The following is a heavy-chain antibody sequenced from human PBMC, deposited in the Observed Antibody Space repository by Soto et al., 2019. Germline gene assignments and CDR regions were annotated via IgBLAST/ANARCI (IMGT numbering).Heavy chain of an antibody. CDR1: GFTFSSYG. J-gene: IGHJ5*02. CDR2: ISYDRSNQ. D-gene: IGHD3-3*01. Sequence: GGSLRLSCAASGFTFSSYGMHWVRQAPGKGLEWVAVISYDRSNQYYADSVKGRFTISRDNAKNSLYLQMNSLRAEDTAVYYCARVVTIFGVADHNWFDPWGQGTLVTVSS. CDR3: ARVVTIFGVADHNWFDP. V-gene: IGHV3-30*03.